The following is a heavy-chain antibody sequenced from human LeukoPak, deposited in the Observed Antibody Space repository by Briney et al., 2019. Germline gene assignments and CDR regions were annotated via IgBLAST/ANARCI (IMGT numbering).Heavy chain of an antibody. CDR1: GYSFTSYW. Sequence: GESLKISCKGSGYSFTSYWIGWVRQSPGKGLEWVSAISGSGGSAYYADSVKGRFTISRDNSKNTLYLQMNSLRAEDTAVYCCAKVPDVLMVYATLDYWGQGTLVTVSS. CDR2: ISGSGGSA. V-gene: IGHV3-23*01. D-gene: IGHD2-8*01. CDR3: AKVPDVLMVYATLDY. J-gene: IGHJ4*02.